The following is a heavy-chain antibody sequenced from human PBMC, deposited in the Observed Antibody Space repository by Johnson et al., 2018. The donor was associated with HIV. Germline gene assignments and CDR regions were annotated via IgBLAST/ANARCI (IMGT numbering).Heavy chain of an antibody. CDR3: TTLGWYDAFDI. V-gene: IGHV3-15*01. D-gene: IGHD6-19*01. CDR1: GFTFSNAW. CDR2: IKSKTDIGTT. Sequence: VQLVESGGGLVKPGGSLRLSCAASGFTFSNAWMSWVRQAPGKGLEWVGRIKSKTDIGTTDYAAPVKGRFTISRDDSKNTLYLQMNSLKTEDTAVYYCTTLGWYDAFDIWGQGTMVTVSS. J-gene: IGHJ3*02.